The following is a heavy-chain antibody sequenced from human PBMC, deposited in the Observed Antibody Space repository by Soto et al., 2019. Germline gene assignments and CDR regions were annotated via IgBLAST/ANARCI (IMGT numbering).Heavy chain of an antibody. D-gene: IGHD3-22*01. Sequence: QVQLVESGGGVVQPGRSLRLPCAASGFTFSSYAMHWVRQAPGKGLEWVALISSDGRNKYYADSLEGRFTISRDSSKNTLYLQMNSLRAEDTAVYYCARDSNYSDLSTRYFQHLGQGTLVTVSS. J-gene: IGHJ1*01. V-gene: IGHV3-30*04. CDR3: ARDSNYSDLSTRYFQH. CDR2: ISSDGRNK. CDR1: GFTFSSYA.